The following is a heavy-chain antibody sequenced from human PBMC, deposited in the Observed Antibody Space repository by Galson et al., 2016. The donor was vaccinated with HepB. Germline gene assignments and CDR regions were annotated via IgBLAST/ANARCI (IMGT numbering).Heavy chain of an antibody. CDR3: AKRYCSGGSCYHVDH. CDR2: ISGSGSST. D-gene: IGHD2-15*01. Sequence: SLRLSCAASGFTLAGNGMTWARQAPGKGLEWVSLISGSGSSTFYADSVKGRFTISRDNSKNTLYLQMNSLRAEDTAVYYCAKRYCSGGSCYHVDHWGQGTLVTVSS. V-gene: IGHV3-23*01. CDR1: GFTLAGNG. J-gene: IGHJ5*02.